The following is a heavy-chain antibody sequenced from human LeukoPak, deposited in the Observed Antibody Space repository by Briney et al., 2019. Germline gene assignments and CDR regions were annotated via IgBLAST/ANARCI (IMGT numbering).Heavy chain of an antibody. CDR3: ATKQWLAPPPDS. D-gene: IGHD6-19*01. CDR2: INTDGTVT. Sequence: GGSLRLSCAASGFTFSKYWMLWVRQAPGKGLESVSRINTDGTVTTYADSVKGRLTVSRDNADNTMFLQMNSVRDEDTAVYYCATKQWLAPPPDSWGQGTPVTVSS. J-gene: IGHJ4*02. V-gene: IGHV3-74*01. CDR1: GFTFSKYW.